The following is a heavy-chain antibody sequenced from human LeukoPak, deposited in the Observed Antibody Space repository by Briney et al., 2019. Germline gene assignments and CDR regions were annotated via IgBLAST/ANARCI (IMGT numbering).Heavy chain of an antibody. Sequence: GGSLRLSCVASGFTFSSYAMNWVRQAPGKGLRWVSGISGSGGRTYYADSVKGRFTISRDNSKNTLYLQMNSLRAEDTAVYYCAKEYSSSSNYFDYWGQGTLVTVSS. CDR3: AKEYSSSSNYFDY. J-gene: IGHJ4*02. V-gene: IGHV3-23*01. CDR2: ISGSGGRT. D-gene: IGHD6-6*01. CDR1: GFTFSSYA.